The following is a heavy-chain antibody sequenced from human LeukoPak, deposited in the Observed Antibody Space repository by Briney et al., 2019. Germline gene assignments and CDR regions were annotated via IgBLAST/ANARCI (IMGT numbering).Heavy chain of an antibody. Sequence: PSETLSLTCTVSGGSISSSSYYWGWIRQPPGKGLEWIGSIYYSGSTYYNPSLKRRVTISVDTSKNQFSLKLSSVTAADTHVYYCARHHPISGNSGYWGQGTLVTVSS. V-gene: IGHV4-39*01. CDR3: ARHHPISGNSGY. CDR1: GGSISSSSYY. CDR2: IYYSGST. J-gene: IGHJ4*02. D-gene: IGHD4-23*01.